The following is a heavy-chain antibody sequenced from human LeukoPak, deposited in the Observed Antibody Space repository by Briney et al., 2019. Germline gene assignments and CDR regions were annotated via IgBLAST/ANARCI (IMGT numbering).Heavy chain of an antibody. CDR1: GFTFSSYG. J-gene: IGHJ4*02. CDR2: IWYDGSNK. Sequence: GGSLRLSCAASGFTFSSYGMHWVRQAPGKGLEWVAVIWYDGSNKYYADSVKGRFTISRDNSKNTLYLQMNSLGAEDTAVYYCARDCTNGVCYDPDYWGQGTLVTVSS. V-gene: IGHV3-33*01. CDR3: ARDCTNGVCYDPDY. D-gene: IGHD2-8*01.